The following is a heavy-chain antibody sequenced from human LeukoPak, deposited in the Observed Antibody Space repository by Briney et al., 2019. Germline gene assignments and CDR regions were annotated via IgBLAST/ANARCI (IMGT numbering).Heavy chain of an antibody. D-gene: IGHD6-13*01. J-gene: IGHJ5*02. CDR3: ATRSHSSSWFSNRFDP. V-gene: IGHV1-2*02. Sequence: GASVKVSCKASGYTFTGYYMHWVRQAPGQGLEWMGWINPNSGGTNYAQKFQGRVTMTRDTSISTAYMELSRLRSDDTAVYYCATRSHSSSWFSNRFDPWGQGTLVTVSS. CDR2: INPNSGGT. CDR1: GYTFTGYY.